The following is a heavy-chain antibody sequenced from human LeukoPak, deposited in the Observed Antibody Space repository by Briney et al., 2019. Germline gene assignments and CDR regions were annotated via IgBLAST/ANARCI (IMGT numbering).Heavy chain of an antibody. CDR2: ITNSGNSK. J-gene: IGHJ4*02. V-gene: IGHV3-48*01. CDR3: ARRYFDY. Sequence: GGSLRLSYAASEFTFSSYSMNWVRQAPGKGLEWVSYITNSGNSKSYADSVKGRFTISRDNTKSSLYLQMNGLRAEDTAVYYCARRYFDYWGQGTLVTVSS. CDR1: EFTFSSYS.